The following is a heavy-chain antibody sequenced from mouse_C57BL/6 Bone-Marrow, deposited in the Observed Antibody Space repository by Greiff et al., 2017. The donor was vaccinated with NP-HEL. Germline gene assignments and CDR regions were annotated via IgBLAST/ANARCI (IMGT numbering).Heavy chain of an antibody. Sequence: EVQRVESGGGLVQPKGSLKLSCAASGFSFNTYAMNWVRQAPGKGLEWVARIRSKSNNYATYYADSVKDRFTISRDDSESMLYLQMNNLKTEDTAMYYCVRHHYGNYFAYWGQGTLVTVSA. CDR1: GFSFNTYA. J-gene: IGHJ3*01. D-gene: IGHD2-1*01. V-gene: IGHV10-1*01. CDR2: IRSKSNNYAT. CDR3: VRHHYGNYFAY.